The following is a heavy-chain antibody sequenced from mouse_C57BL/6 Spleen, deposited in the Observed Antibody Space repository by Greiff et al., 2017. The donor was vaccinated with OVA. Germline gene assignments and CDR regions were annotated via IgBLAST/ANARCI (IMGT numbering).Heavy chain of an antibody. J-gene: IGHJ4*01. CDR2: IDPSDSET. Sequence: QVQLQQPGAELVRPGSSVKLSCKASGYTFTSHWMHWVKQRPIQGLEWIGNIDPSDSETHYNQKFKDKATLTVDKSSSTAYMQLSSLTSEDSAVYYCARGADYSYAMDYWGQGTSVTVSS. CDR1: GYTFTSHW. D-gene: IGHD1-1*01. CDR3: ARGADYSYAMDY. V-gene: IGHV1-52*01.